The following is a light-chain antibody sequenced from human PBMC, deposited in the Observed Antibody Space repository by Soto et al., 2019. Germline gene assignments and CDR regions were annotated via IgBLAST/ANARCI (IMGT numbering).Light chain of an antibody. CDR1: QNIGTN. CDR2: GAS. Sequence: EILMTQSPATLAVSLGVRAILSSKASQNIGTNLVWYQQKPGQAPRLLLYGASTRATGVPARFSGSGSGTDFTLTISSLQPEDFATYYCQQLNSFTFGQGTRLEIK. J-gene: IGKJ5*01. CDR3: QQLNSFT. V-gene: IGKV3-15*01.